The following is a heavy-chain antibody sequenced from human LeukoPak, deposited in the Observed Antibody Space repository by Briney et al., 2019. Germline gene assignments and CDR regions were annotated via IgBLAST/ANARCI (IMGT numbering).Heavy chain of an antibody. Sequence: PGGSLRLSCAASGFTFSSYGMHWVRQAPGKGLEWVAFIRYDGSNKYYADSVKGRFTISRDNSKNTLYLQMNSLRAEDTAVYYCAKDIGGDTAMGAVDYWGQGTLVTVPS. CDR3: AKDIGGDTAMGAVDY. D-gene: IGHD5-18*01. V-gene: IGHV3-30*02. CDR2: IRYDGSNK. CDR1: GFTFSSYG. J-gene: IGHJ4*02.